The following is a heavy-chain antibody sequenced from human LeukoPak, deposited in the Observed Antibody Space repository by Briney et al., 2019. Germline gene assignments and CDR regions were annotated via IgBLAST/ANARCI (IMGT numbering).Heavy chain of an antibody. D-gene: IGHD3-22*01. CDR1: GFTFSDYY. V-gene: IGHV3-11*05. CDR2: ISSRGSST. CDR3: ARGYYDSSGPEYFQH. J-gene: IGHJ1*01. Sequence: GGSLRLSCAASGFTFSDYYINWIRQAPGKGLEWVSYISSRGSSTNYADSVKGRFTISRDNAKNSLFLQMNSLRVEDTAVYFCARGYYDSSGPEYFQHWGQGTLVTVSS.